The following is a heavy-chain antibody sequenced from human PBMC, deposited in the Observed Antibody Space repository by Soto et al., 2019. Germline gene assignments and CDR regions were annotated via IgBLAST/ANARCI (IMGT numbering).Heavy chain of an antibody. J-gene: IGHJ4*02. CDR3: ARAEAYYDGSGYYYFDD. CDR2: INPNSGGT. Sequence: QVHLVQSGAEVKKPGASVKVSCKASGYIFIGYYMHWVRQAPGQGLEWMGWINPNSGGTIYAQKFQGRVTMTRDTSITTSYMELTRLTSDDTAVYYCARAEAYYDGSGYYYFDDWGQGTLVTVSS. V-gene: IGHV1-2*02. D-gene: IGHD3-22*01. CDR1: GYIFIGYY.